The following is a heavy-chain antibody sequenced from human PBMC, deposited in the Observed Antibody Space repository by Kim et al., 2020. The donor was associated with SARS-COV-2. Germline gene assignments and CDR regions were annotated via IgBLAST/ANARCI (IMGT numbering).Heavy chain of an antibody. Sequence: GESLKISCKGSGYSFTSYWISWVRQMPGKGLEWMGRIDPSDSYTNYSPSFQGHVTISADKSISTAYLQWSSLKASDTAMYYCARHESVAGTEGYYYYYGMDVWGQGTTVTVSS. J-gene: IGHJ6*02. D-gene: IGHD6-19*01. V-gene: IGHV5-10-1*01. CDR3: ARHESVAGTEGYYYYYGMDV. CDR2: IDPSDSYT. CDR1: GYSFTSYW.